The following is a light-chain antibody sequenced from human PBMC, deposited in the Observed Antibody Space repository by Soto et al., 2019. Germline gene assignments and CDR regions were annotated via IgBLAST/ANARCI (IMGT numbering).Light chain of an antibody. V-gene: IGKV1-5*03. CDR3: QQYINRWT. CDR1: QSISTW. CDR2: KAS. Sequence: DFQMTQSASTLSASVGDRVTITCRASQSISTWLAWYQQKPGKAPKLLIYKASSLESGVPSRFSGSGSGTEFTLTISSLQPDDFATFYCQQYINRWTFGQGTKVDIK. J-gene: IGKJ1*01.